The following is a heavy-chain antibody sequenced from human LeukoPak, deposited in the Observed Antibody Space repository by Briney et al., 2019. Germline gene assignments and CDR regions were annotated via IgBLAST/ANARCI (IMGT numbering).Heavy chain of an antibody. CDR1: GFTFSSYS. Sequence: GGSLRPSCAASGFTFSSYSMNWVRQAPGKGLEWVSSISSSSSYIYYADSVKGRFTISRDNAKNSLYLQMNSLRAEDTAVYYCARDEYCSSTSCYTISGYYYYGMDVWGKGTTVTVSS. D-gene: IGHD2-2*02. CDR3: ARDEYCSSTSCYTISGYYYYGMDV. CDR2: ISSSSSYI. V-gene: IGHV3-21*01. J-gene: IGHJ6*04.